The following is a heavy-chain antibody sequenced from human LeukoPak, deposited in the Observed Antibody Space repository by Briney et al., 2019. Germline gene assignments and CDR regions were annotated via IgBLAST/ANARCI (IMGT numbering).Heavy chain of an antibody. V-gene: IGHV4-59*12. CDR2: IYYSGST. CDR1: GGSISSYY. Sequence: SETLSLTCTVSGGSISSYYWSWIGQPPGKGLEWIGYIYYSGSTNYNPSLKSRVTISVDTSKNQFSLKLSSVTAADTAVYYCAREVSYYFDYWGQGTLVTVSS. D-gene: IGHD6-6*01. J-gene: IGHJ4*02. CDR3: AREVSYYFDY.